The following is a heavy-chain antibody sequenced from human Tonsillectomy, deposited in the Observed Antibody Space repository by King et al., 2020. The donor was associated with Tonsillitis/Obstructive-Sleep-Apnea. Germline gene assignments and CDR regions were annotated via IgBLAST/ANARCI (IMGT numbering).Heavy chain of an antibody. D-gene: IGHD4-17*01. V-gene: IGHV3-7*03. CDR1: RFTFSSYW. CDR2: IKQDGSEK. J-gene: IGHJ4*02. Sequence: VQLVESGGGLVQPGGSLRLSCAASRFTFSSYWMSWVRQAPGKGLEWVANIKQDGSEKYYVDSVKGRFTISRDNAKNSLYLQMNSLRAEDTAVYYCAAGDYFDYWGQGTLVTVSS. CDR3: AAGDYFDY.